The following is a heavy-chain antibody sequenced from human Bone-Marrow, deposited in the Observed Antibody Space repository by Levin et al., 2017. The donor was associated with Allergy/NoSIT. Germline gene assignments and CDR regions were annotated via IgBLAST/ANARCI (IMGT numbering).Heavy chain of an antibody. Sequence: KPGGSLRLSCKASGYTFTSYDINWVRQATGQGLEWMGWMNPNSGNTGYAQKFQGRVTMTRNTSISTAYMELSSLRSEDTAVYYCALGWYSGDDWFDPWGQGTLVTVSS. J-gene: IGHJ5*02. V-gene: IGHV1-8*01. D-gene: IGHD6-19*01. CDR1: GYTFTSYD. CDR3: ALGWYSGDDWFDP. CDR2: MNPNSGNT.